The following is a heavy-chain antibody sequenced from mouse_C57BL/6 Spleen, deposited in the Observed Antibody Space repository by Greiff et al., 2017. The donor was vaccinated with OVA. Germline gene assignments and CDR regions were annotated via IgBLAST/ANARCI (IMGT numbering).Heavy chain of an antibody. Sequence: VQLKESGPELVKPGASVKISCKASGYSFTDYNMNWVKQSNGKSLEWIGVINPNYGTTSYNQKFKGKATLTVDQSSSIAYMQLNSLTSEDSAVDNCARYDYHDDPFADWGQGTLVTVSA. CDR3: ARYDYHDDPFAD. D-gene: IGHD2-4*01. V-gene: IGHV1-39*01. CDR1: GYSFTDYN. CDR2: INPNYGTT. J-gene: IGHJ3*01.